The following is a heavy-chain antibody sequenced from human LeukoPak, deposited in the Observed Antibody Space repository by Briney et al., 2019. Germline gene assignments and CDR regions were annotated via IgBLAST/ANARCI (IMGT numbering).Heavy chain of an antibody. CDR2: ISWNSGSI. V-gene: IGHV3-9*01. J-gene: IGHJ1*01. CDR1: GFTFDDYA. Sequence: GGSLRLSCAASGFTFDDYAMHWVRQAPGKGLEWVSGISWNSGSIGYADSVKGRFTISRDNAKNSLYLQMNSLRAEDTALYYCAKISSGWYGSKRGGGYFQHWGQGTLVTVSS. D-gene: IGHD6-19*01. CDR3: AKISSGWYGSKRGGGYFQH.